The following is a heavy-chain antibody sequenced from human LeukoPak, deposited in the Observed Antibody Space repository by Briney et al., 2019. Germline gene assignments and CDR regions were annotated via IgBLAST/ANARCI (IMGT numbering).Heavy chain of an antibody. J-gene: IGHJ4*02. CDR3: ASLTGDYDILTGYYQY. D-gene: IGHD3-9*01. CDR2: ISSSGRTI. CDR1: GFTFSSYQ. V-gene: IGHV3-48*03. Sequence: GGSLRLSCAASGFTFSSYQMNWVRQAPGKGLEWVSYISSSGRTIYYADSVKGRFTISRDNAKNSLYLQMNSLRAEDTAVYYCASLTGDYDILTGYYQYWGQGTLVTVSS.